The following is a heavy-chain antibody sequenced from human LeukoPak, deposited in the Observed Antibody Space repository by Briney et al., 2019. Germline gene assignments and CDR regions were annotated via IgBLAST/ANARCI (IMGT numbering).Heavy chain of an antibody. CDR1: GFTVSSNY. V-gene: IGHV3-66*01. Sequence: PGGSLRLSCAASGFTVSSNYMSWVRQAPGKGLEWVSVIYSGGSTYYADSVKGRFTISRDNSKNTLYLQMNSPRAEDTAVYYCARDSRYYYYYYMDVWGKGTTVTISS. J-gene: IGHJ6*03. D-gene: IGHD4-11*01. CDR3: ARDSRYYYYYYMDV. CDR2: IYSGGST.